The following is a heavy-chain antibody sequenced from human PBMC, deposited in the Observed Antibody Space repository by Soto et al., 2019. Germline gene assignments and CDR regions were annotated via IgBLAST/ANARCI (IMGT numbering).Heavy chain of an antibody. Sequence: EVQLVESGGGLVQPGGSLRLSCATSGFTFTTYWMHWVRQAPGKGLMWVSRITPDGGSTSYADSVKGRFTISRDNAKNTLYLQMNGLRAEDTAIYYYARDLIIADTPGDDFDYWGQGTLVAVSS. J-gene: IGHJ4*02. CDR1: GFTFTTYW. CDR3: ARDLIIADTPGDDFDY. D-gene: IGHD5-12*01. V-gene: IGHV3-74*01. CDR2: ITPDGGST.